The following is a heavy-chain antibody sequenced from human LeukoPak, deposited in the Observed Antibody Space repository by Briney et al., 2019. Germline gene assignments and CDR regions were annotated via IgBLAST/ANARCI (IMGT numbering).Heavy chain of an antibody. CDR2: MNPNSGNT. J-gene: IGHJ5*02. CDR3: ARGNYYDSSGYP. D-gene: IGHD3-22*01. CDR1: GGTFSSYA. V-gene: IGHV1-8*02. Sequence: ASVKVSCKASGGTFSSYAISWVRQATGQGLEWMGWMNPNSGNTGYAQKFQGRVTMTRNTSISTAYMELSSLRSEDTAVYYCARGNYYDSSGYPWGQGTLVTVSS.